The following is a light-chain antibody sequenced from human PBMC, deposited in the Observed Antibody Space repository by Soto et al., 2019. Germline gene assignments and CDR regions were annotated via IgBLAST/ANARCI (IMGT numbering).Light chain of an antibody. Sequence: QSALIQPPSVSGSPGQSVTISCTGTSSDVGSYDYVSWYQQHPGTVPKPMIYNVNTRPSGVPDRFSGSKSGNTASMTISGLQAEDEADYQCCSYTSSAHVVFGGGTKLTVL. CDR1: SSDVGSYDY. CDR3: CSYTSSAHVV. CDR2: NVN. V-gene: IGLV2-11*01. J-gene: IGLJ2*01.